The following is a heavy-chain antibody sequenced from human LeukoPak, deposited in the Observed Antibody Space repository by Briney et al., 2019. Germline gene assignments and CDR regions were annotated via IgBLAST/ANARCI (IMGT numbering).Heavy chain of an antibody. Sequence: PSETLSLTCAVYGGSFSGYYWSWIRQPPGKGLEWIGEINHSGSTNYNPSLKSRVTISVDTSKNQFSLKLSSVTAADTAVYYCARSYGSLHPFDYWGQGTLVTVSS. CDR1: GGSFSGYY. CDR3: ARSYGSLHPFDY. J-gene: IGHJ4*02. V-gene: IGHV4-34*01. D-gene: IGHD3-10*01. CDR2: INHSGST.